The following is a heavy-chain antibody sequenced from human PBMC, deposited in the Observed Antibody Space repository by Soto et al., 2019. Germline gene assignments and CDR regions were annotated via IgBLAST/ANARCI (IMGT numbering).Heavy chain of an antibody. CDR3: ASVTTIWSN. Sequence: QVQVVQSGAEVKEPGASVKVSCKASGYSSSNYYTHWMRQAPGQGLEWMGIVNPYGASSNYAQSFQGRVTLTRDTSTNTDYMDLSRLTSDDTAVYYCASVTTIWSNWGQGTLVTVSS. V-gene: IGHV1-46*01. D-gene: IGHD2-21*02. J-gene: IGHJ4*02. CDR1: GYSSSNYY. CDR2: VNPYGASS.